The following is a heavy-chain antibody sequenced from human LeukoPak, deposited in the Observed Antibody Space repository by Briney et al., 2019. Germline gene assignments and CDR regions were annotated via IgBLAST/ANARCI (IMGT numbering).Heavy chain of an antibody. CDR3: ARNDILTGYT. J-gene: IGHJ5*02. Sequence: GASVKVSCKASGYTFTGFYMHWVRQAPGQGLEWMGWINPDGGDTDYAQKFQGRVTMTRDTSISTAYMELSRLRSYDTAVYFCARNDILTGYTWGQGTLVTVSS. D-gene: IGHD3-9*01. V-gene: IGHV1-2*02. CDR2: INPDGGDT. CDR1: GYTFTGFY.